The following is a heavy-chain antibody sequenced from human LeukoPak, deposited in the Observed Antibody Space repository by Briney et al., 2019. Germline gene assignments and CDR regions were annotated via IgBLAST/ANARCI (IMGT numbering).Heavy chain of an antibody. D-gene: IGHD6-19*01. V-gene: IGHV1-2*04. CDR2: INPNSGGT. CDR1: GYTFTGYY. Sequence: ASVKVSCKASGYTFTGYYMHWVRQAPGQGLEWMGWINPNSGGTNYAQKFQGWATMTRDTSISTAYMELSRLRSDDTAVYYCARAVSSGWLSLYWYFDLWGRGTLVTVSS. J-gene: IGHJ2*01. CDR3: ARAVSSGWLSLYWYFDL.